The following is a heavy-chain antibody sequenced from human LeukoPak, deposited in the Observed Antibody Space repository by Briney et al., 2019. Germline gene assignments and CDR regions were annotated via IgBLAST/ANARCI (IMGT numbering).Heavy chain of an antibody. J-gene: IGHJ3*02. CDR3: ARLPSDSSAHGAFDI. V-gene: IGHV5-51*01. CDR1: GYIFTSYW. Sequence: GESLKISCKGSGYIFTSYWIGWVRQLPGKGLEWMGIIYPGDSHTRYSPSFQGQVTISADKSISTAYLQWSSLKASDTAMYYCARLPSDSSAHGAFDIWGQGTMVTVSS. D-gene: IGHD3-22*01. CDR2: IYPGDSHT.